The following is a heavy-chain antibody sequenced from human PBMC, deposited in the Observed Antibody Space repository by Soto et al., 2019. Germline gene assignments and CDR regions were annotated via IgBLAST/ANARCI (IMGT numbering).Heavy chain of an antibody. J-gene: IGHJ4*02. D-gene: IGHD2-15*01. V-gene: IGHV3-30-3*01. Sequence: GGSLRLSCAASGFTFSSYAMHWVRQAPGKGLEWVAVISYDGSNKYYADSVKGRFTISRDNSKNTLYLQMGSLTAEDTAVYFCAKRRGAGGHFDYWGQGALVTVSS. CDR3: AKRRGAGGHFDY. CDR1: GFTFSSYA. CDR2: ISYDGSNK.